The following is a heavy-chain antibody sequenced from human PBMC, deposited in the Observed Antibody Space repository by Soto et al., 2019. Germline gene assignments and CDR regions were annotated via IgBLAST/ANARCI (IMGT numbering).Heavy chain of an antibody. Sequence: EVQLVESGGGLVQPGGSLRLSCATSGFILSDCAMNWVRQAPGKGLEWVSYISSSSSVIDYADSVKGRFTIARDNARNSLCLRKISLRAEDTAVSYCARHLSWCSNWYYYMDVWGKGTMVTVSS. D-gene: IGHD7-27*01. J-gene: IGHJ6*03. CDR1: GFILSDCA. CDR3: ARHLSWCSNWYYYMDV. V-gene: IGHV3-48*01. CDR2: ISSSSSVI.